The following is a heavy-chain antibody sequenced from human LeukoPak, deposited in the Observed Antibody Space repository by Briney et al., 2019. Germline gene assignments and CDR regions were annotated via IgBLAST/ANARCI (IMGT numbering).Heavy chain of an antibody. V-gene: IGHV1-18*01. Sequence: ASVKVSCKASGYAFTSYGISWVRQAPGQGLEWMGWISAYNGNTNYAQKLQGRVTMTTDTSTSTAYMELRSLRSDDTAVYYCARDTEYQLLPDYWGQGTLVTVSS. CDR1: GYAFTSYG. CDR3: ARDTEYQLLPDY. D-gene: IGHD2-2*01. J-gene: IGHJ4*02. CDR2: ISAYNGNT.